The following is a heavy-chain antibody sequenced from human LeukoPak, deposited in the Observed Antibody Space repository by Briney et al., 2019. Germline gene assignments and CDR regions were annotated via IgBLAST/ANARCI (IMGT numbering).Heavy chain of an antibody. CDR1: GGSISSGGYY. CDR2: IYYSGST. D-gene: IGHD3-10*01. Sequence: SETLSLTCTVSGGSISSGGYYWSWIRQHPGKGLEWIGYIYYSGSTYYNLSLKSRVSISVDTSKNQFSLKLSSVTGADTAVYYCASQINYYGSGSYYSYWGQGTLVTVSS. CDR3: ASQINYYGSGSYYSY. J-gene: IGHJ4*02. V-gene: IGHV4-31*03.